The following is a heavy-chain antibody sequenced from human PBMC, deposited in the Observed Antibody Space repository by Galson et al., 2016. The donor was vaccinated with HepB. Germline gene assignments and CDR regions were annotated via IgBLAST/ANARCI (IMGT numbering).Heavy chain of an antibody. Sequence: SLRLSCAASGFSFSGYGMHWARQAPGRGLEWVAVIWHDGSNKYYGDSVEGRFTISRDNSKNTMYLQMNSLRVEDTAVYYCAARYGEFLMVFDYWGQGTLVTASS. CDR2: IWHDGSNK. CDR1: GFSFSGYG. CDR3: AARYGEFLMVFDY. J-gene: IGHJ4*02. V-gene: IGHV3-33*01. D-gene: IGHD3-10*01.